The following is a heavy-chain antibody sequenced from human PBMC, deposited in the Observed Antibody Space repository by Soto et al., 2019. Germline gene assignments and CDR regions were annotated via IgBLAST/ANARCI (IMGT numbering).Heavy chain of an antibody. V-gene: IGHV3-15*01. J-gene: IGHJ4*02. D-gene: IGHD3-22*01. CDR1: GFTLSNAW. Sequence: EVQLVESGEGLVKPGGSLRLSCAASGFTLSNAWMSWVRQAPGKGLEWVGRIKSKTDGGTTDYAAPVKGRFTISRDDSKNTLYPQMNSLKAEDTAVYYCTTERANYYDSSGFPHDYYFDYWGQGTLVTVSS. CDR3: TTERANYYDSSGFPHDYYFDY. CDR2: IKSKTDGGTT.